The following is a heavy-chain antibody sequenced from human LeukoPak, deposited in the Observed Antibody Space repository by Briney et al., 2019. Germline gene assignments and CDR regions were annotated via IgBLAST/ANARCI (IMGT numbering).Heavy chain of an antibody. D-gene: IGHD6-19*01. CDR1: GFTFSSYA. J-gene: IGHJ4*02. CDR2: IWYDGSNK. Sequence: TGGSLRLSCAASGFTFSSYAMHWVRQAPGKGLEWVAVIWYDGSNKYYADSVKGRFTISRDNSKNTLYLRMNSLRVEDTAVYYCAKGGYSSGCWGQGNLVTVSS. CDR3: AKGGYSSGC. V-gene: IGHV3-33*06.